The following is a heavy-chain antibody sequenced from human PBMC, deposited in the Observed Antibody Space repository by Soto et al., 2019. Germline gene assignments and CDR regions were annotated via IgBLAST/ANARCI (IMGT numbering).Heavy chain of an antibody. V-gene: IGHV4-59*13. Sequence: ETLSLTCTVSGGSISSYYWSWIRQPPGKGLEWIGYIYYNGTTNYNPSLKSRVTMSVGTSKNQFSLKLSSVTAADTAVYYCARYYYDTSGYYYDYWGQGSLVTVSS. J-gene: IGHJ4*02. CDR1: GGSISSYY. CDR2: IYYNGTT. CDR3: ARYYYDTSGYYYDY. D-gene: IGHD3-22*01.